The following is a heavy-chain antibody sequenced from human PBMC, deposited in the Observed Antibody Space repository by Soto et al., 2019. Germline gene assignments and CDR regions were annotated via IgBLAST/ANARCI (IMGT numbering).Heavy chain of an antibody. J-gene: IGHJ4*02. CDR1: GFTFSSYW. CDR3: ARVTTMIVVVIDAFDY. V-gene: IGHV3-7*01. CDR2: IKQDGSEK. D-gene: IGHD3-22*01. Sequence: GGSLRLSCAASGFTFSSYWMSWVRQAPGKGLEWVANIKQDGSEKYYVDSVKGRFTISRDNAKNSLYLQMNSLRAEDTAVYYCARVTTMIVVVIDAFDYWGQGTLVTVSS.